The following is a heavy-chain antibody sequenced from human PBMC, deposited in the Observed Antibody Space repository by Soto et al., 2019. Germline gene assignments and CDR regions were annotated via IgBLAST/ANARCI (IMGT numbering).Heavy chain of an antibody. D-gene: IGHD3-10*01. Sequence: ASVKVSCKASGYTFTSYAMHWVRQAPGQRLEWMGWINAGNGNTKYSQKFQGRVTITRDTSASTAYMELNSLRSEDTAVYYCARERAPYYYGAGNSDAFDIWGQGTMVTGSS. J-gene: IGHJ3*02. CDR1: GYTFTSYA. V-gene: IGHV1-3*01. CDR2: INAGNGNT. CDR3: ARERAPYYYGAGNSDAFDI.